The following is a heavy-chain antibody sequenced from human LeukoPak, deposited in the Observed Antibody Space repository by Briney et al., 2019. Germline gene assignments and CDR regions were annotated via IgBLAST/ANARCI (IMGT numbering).Heavy chain of an antibody. CDR2: INHSGST. CDR1: GGSFIGYY. V-gene: IGHV4-34*01. J-gene: IGHJ6*03. Sequence: PSETLSLTCAVYGGSFIGYYWSWIRQPPSKGLEWIGEINHSGSTNYNPSLKTRVTISVDTSKNQFSLKLSSVTAADTAVYYCARVAYQSNRIFHMDVWGKGTTVTVSS. CDR3: ARVAYQSNRIFHMDV. D-gene: IGHD3-9*01.